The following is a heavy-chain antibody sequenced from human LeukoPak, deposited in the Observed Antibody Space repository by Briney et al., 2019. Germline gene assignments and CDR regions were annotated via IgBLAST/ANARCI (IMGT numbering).Heavy chain of an antibody. CDR3: ARVALSGLYYFDN. J-gene: IGHJ4*02. CDR1: GGSISNYY. D-gene: IGHD5/OR15-5a*01. V-gene: IGHV4-4*07. CDR2: ISTSGST. Sequence: SETLSLTCTVCGGSISNYYWSWIRQPAGKGLEWIGRISTSGSTNYNPSLKSRVTISVDKSRNQFSLKLSSVTAADTAVYYCARVALSGLYYFDNWGQGTLVTVSS.